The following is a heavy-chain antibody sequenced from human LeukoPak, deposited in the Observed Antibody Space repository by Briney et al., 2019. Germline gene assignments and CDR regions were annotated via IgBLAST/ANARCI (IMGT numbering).Heavy chain of an antibody. CDR2: ISYDGRNK. D-gene: IGHD3-9*01. Sequence: GGSLRLSCAASGFTFSTYAIHWVRQAPGEGLEWVAVISYDGRNKYYADSVKGRFTISRENAKNSLYLQMNSLRAGDTAVYYCARYDILTGSFDPWGQGTLVTVSS. J-gene: IGHJ5*02. CDR3: ARYDILTGSFDP. CDR1: GFTFSTYA. V-gene: IGHV3-30*07.